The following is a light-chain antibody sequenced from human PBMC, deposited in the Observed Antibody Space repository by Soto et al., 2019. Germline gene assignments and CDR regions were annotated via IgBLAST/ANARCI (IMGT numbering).Light chain of an antibody. CDR1: QIIRTN. Sequence: ETVMTQSPATLSVSPGGRVTLSCRASQIIRTNLAWYQQKPGQAPRLLIYGASTRATGVPSRFSGSGSGTEFALAISSLQPEDFATYYCQQLITYPQTFGQGTKVDI. CDR2: GAS. J-gene: IGKJ1*01. CDR3: QQLITYPQT. V-gene: IGKV3-15*01.